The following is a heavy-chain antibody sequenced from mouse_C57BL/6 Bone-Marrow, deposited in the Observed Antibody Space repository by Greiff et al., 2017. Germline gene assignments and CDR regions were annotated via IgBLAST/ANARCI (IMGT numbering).Heavy chain of an antibody. CDR1: GYTFTSYW. CDR3: ARWGARDY. V-gene: IGHV1-55*01. J-gene: IGHJ4*01. Sequence: VQLQQPGAELVKPGASVKMSCKASGYTFTSYWITWVKQRPGQGLEWIGDIYPGSGSTNYNEKFKSKVTLTVDTSSSTAYMQRSSLTSVDSAVYYCARWGARDYWGQGTSVTVSS. CDR2: IYPGSGST.